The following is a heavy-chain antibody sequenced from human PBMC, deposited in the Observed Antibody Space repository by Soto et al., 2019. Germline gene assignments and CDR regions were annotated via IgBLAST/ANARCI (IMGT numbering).Heavy chain of an antibody. V-gene: IGHV3-30-3*01. CDR2: ILYDGTNT. CDR1: GFTFSTAV. Sequence: VQLVESGGGVVQPGRSLRLSCVASGFTFSTAVMHWVRQAPGKGLEWLANILYDGTNTFYADSVRGRFTISRDNSRNTVSLQLTSLRVDDTAVYYCATEGPRDFLTEMAKLTEAWKEGPFNYWGQGALVTVSP. D-gene: IGHD1-1*01. CDR3: ATEGPRDFLTEMAKLTEAWKEGPFNY. J-gene: IGHJ4*02.